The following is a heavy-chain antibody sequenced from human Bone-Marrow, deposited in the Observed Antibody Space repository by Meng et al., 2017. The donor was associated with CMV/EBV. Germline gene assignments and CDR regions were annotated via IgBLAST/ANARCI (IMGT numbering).Heavy chain of an antibody. CDR1: GGSFSGYY. Sequence: GSLRLSCAVYGGSFSGYYWSWIRQPPGKGLEWIGEINHSGSTNYNPSLKSRVTISVDTSKNQFSLKLSSVTAADTAVYYCARGGWIQLVYRYYYYGMDVWGQGTTVTFSS. CDR3: ARGGWIQLVYRYYYYGMDV. CDR2: INHSGST. D-gene: IGHD5-18*01. J-gene: IGHJ6*02. V-gene: IGHV4-34*01.